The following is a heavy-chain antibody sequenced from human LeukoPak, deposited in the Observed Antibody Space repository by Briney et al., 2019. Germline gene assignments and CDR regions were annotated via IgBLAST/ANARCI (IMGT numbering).Heavy chain of an antibody. CDR2: IIPILGIA. D-gene: IGHD3-22*01. J-gene: IGHJ6*02. V-gene: IGHV1-69*04. CDR3: ARGDYYDSSAPTGENYYYYGMDV. Sequence: SVKVSCKASGGTFSSYAISWVRQAPGQGLEWMGRIIPILGIANYAQKFQGRVTITADKSTSTAYMALSSLRSEDTAVYYCARGDYYDSSAPTGENYYYYGMDVWGQGTTVTVSS. CDR1: GGTFSSYA.